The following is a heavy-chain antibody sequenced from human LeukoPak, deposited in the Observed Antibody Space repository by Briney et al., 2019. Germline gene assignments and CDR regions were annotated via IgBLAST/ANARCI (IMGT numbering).Heavy chain of an antibody. CDR1: GGSISSGGYY. D-gene: IGHD2-2*01. J-gene: IGHJ1*01. CDR2: IYHSGST. V-gene: IGHV4-30-2*01. CDR3: ARAAGYCSSTSCGAVEYFQH. Sequence: PSETLSLTCTVSGGSISSGGYYWSWIRQPPGKGLEWIGYIYHSGSTYYNPSLKSRVTISVDRSKNQFSLKLSSVTAADTAVYYCARAAGYCSSTSCGAVEYFQHWGQGTLVTVSS.